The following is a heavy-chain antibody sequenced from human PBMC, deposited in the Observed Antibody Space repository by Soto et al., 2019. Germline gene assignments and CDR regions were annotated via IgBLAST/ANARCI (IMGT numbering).Heavy chain of an antibody. Sequence: EVQLLESGGGLVQPGGSLRLSCAASGFTFSSYAMSWVRQDPGEGLEWVSLISASADSTYYADSVKGRFTISRDNSMNTLYLQMNSLRAADTAAYYCAKIKAAAGSDYWVQGTLVTVSS. J-gene: IGHJ4*02. CDR2: ISASADST. CDR1: GFTFSSYA. D-gene: IGHD6-13*01. V-gene: IGHV3-23*01. CDR3: AKIKAAAGSDY.